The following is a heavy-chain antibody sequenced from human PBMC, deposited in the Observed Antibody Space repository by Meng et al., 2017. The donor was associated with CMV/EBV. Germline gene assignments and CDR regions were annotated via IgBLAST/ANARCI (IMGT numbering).Heavy chain of an antibody. CDR3: ARGDYFDY. CDR1: EFTFRSYA. V-gene: IGHV3-30-3*01. J-gene: IGHJ4*02. Sequence: QVQLVESWAGVVQPGSALRLSCAASEFTFRSYAMPGVRQAPGKGLEWVAVISYDGSNKYYADSVKGRFTISRDNSKNTLYLQMNSLRAEDTAVYYCARGDYFDYWGQGTLVTVSS. CDR2: ISYDGSNK.